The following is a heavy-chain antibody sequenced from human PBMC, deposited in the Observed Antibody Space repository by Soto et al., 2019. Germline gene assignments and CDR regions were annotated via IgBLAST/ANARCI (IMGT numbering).Heavy chain of an antibody. CDR3: TTRAIVVVTATRHDAFDI. CDR1: GFTFSNPW. J-gene: IGHJ3*02. V-gene: IGHV3-15*01. CDR2: IKSKTDGGTT. D-gene: IGHD2-21*02. Sequence: EVQLVESGGGLVKPGGSLRLSCAASGFTFSNPWMSWVRQAPGKGLEWVGRIKSKTDGGTTDYAAPVKGRFTISRDDSKNTLYLQMNSLKTEDTAMYYCTTRAIVVVTATRHDAFDIWGQGTMVTVSS.